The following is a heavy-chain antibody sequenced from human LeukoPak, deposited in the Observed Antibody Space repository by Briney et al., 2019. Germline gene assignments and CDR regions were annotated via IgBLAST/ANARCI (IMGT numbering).Heavy chain of an antibody. CDR3: ARVYYGSGSGNYMDV. V-gene: IGHV3-21*01. Sequence: GGSLRLSCAASGFTFSSYSMNWVRQAPGKGLEWVSSISSSSSYIYYADSVKGRFTISRDNAKNSLYLQMNSLRAEDTAVYYCARVYYGSGSGNYMDVWGKGTTVTISS. CDR2: ISSSSSYI. J-gene: IGHJ6*03. D-gene: IGHD3-10*01. CDR1: GFTFSSYS.